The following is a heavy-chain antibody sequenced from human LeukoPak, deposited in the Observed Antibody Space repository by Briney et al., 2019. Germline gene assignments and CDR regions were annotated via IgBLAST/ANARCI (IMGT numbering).Heavy chain of an antibody. V-gene: IGHV5-51*01. Sequence: GESLKISCKGSGYSFTSYWIGWVRQLPGKGLEWMGLIFPGDSDPRYSPSFPGQVTLQAHKSISTPCLQWSSLKASDTAMYYCARRDLSSGWTRFDYWGQGTLVTVSS. D-gene: IGHD6-19*01. CDR1: GYSFTSYW. J-gene: IGHJ4*02. CDR3: ARRDLSSGWTRFDY. CDR2: IFPGDSDP.